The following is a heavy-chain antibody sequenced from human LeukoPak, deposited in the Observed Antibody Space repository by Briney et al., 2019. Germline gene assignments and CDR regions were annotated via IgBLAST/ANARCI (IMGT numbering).Heavy chain of an antibody. D-gene: IGHD5-24*01. CDR3: ARKDGDY. CDR2: IYTSGIT. J-gene: IGHJ4*02. CDR1: GDSISRYY. Sequence: SETLSLTCTVSGDSISRYYWTWIRQYAGKGLEWIGLIYTSGITNYNPSLKSRVTMSVDTSKNQLSLKLSSVTAADAAVYYCARKDGDYWGQGMLVTVSS. V-gene: IGHV4-4*07.